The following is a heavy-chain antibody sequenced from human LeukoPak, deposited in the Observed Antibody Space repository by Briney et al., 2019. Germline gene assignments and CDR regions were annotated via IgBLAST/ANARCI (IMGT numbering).Heavy chain of an antibody. CDR2: IKQDGSEK. CDR3: ARDQWLVDGMDV. D-gene: IGHD6-19*01. J-gene: IGHJ6*02. CDR1: GFTFSSFG. Sequence: GGSLRLSCAASGFTFSSFGMSWVRQAPGKGLEWVANIKQDGSEKYYVDSVKGRFTISRDNAKNSLYLQMNSLRAEDTAVYYCARDQWLVDGMDVWGQGTTVTVSS. V-gene: IGHV3-7*03.